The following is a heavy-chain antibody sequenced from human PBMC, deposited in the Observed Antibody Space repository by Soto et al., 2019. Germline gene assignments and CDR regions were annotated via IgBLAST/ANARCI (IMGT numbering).Heavy chain of an antibody. J-gene: IGHJ4*02. D-gene: IGHD3-9*01. Sequence: PSETLSLTCAVYGGSFSGYYWSWIRQPPGKGLEWIGEINHSGSTNYNPSLKSRVTISVDTSKNQFSLKLSSVTAADTAVYYCARGPRVLRYLTIGFDYWGQGTLVTVSS. CDR2: INHSGST. CDR1: GGSFSGYY. CDR3: ARGPRVLRYLTIGFDY. V-gene: IGHV4-34*01.